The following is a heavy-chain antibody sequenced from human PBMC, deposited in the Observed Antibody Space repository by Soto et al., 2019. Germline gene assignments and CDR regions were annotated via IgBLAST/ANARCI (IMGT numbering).Heavy chain of an antibody. CDR3: ARRRSYGDSDY. D-gene: IGHD4-17*01. Sequence: PSETLSLTCTVSGASISRYYWSWIRQSPGKGLEWIGYLYNTGSTIYNPSLKSRVTISVDTSKNQFSLKLSSVTAADTAVYYCARRRSYGDSDYWGQGTLVTVSS. J-gene: IGHJ4*02. CDR1: GASISRYY. V-gene: IGHV4-59*08. CDR2: LYNTGST.